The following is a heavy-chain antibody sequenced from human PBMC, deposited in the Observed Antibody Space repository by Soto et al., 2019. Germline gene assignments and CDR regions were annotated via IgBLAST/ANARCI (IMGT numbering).Heavy chain of an antibody. Sequence: QLQLQESGPGLVKPSETLSLTCTVSGGSISSSSYYWGWIRQPPGKGLEWIGSIYYSGSTYYNPSLKSRVTIXXDXSXXQFSLKLSSVTAADTAVYYCAGHGQRWLQYSFFGYWGQGTLVTVSS. J-gene: IGHJ4*02. CDR1: GGSISSSSYY. CDR2: IYYSGST. CDR3: AGHGQRWLQYSFFGY. V-gene: IGHV4-39*01. D-gene: IGHD5-12*01.